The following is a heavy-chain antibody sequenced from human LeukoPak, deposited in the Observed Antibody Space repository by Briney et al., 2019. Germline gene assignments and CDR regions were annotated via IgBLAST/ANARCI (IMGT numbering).Heavy chain of an antibody. CDR2: IYYSGST. V-gene: IGHV4-31*03. Sequence: PSETLSLTCTVSGGSISSGGYYWSWIRQHPGKGLEWIGYIYYSGSTYYNPSLKSRVTISVDTSKNQFSLKLSSVTAADTAVYCCARAISGYSSGWSFDYWGQGTLVTVSS. J-gene: IGHJ4*02. D-gene: IGHD6-19*01. CDR3: ARAISGYSSGWSFDY. CDR1: GGSISSGGYY.